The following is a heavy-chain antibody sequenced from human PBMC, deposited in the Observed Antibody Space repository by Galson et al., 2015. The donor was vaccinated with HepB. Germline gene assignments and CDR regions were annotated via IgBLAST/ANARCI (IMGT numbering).Heavy chain of an antibody. CDR3: ARATPTYKYSGYDEFDY. CDR2: ISYDGSSK. V-gene: IGHV3-30*04. D-gene: IGHD5-12*01. Sequence: SLRLSCAASGFTFSSYAMHWVRQAPGKGLEWVAVISYDGSSKYYADSVKGRFTISRDNSKNTLYLQMNSLRAEDTAVYYCARATPTYKYSGYDEFDYWGQGTLVTVSS. CDR1: GFTFSSYA. J-gene: IGHJ4*02.